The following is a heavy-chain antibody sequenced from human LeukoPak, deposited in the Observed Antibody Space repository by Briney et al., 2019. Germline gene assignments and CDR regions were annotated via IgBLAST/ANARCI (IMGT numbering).Heavy chain of an antibody. J-gene: IGHJ6*04. V-gene: IGHV3-30*18. D-gene: IGHD7-27*01. CDR2: ISDDGSNK. Sequence: PGGSLRLSCAASGFTFSNYGMHWVRQAPGKGLEWVAVISDDGSNKYYADSVKGRITISRDNSKNTLYLQMNSLRAEDTAVYYCAKDHSWDSWGYVWGKGTTVTVSS. CDR1: GFTFSNYG. CDR3: AKDHSWDSWGYV.